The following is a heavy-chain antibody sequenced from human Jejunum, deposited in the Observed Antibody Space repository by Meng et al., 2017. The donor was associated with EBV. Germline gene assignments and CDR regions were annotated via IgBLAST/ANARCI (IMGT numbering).Heavy chain of an antibody. CDR1: GGSSRSSGYY. CDR3: ARAGYCSSTTCPRWFDP. V-gene: IGHV4-39*07. Sequence: QVQLQGSGPGLVEASETLSLTCVVSGGSSRSSGYYWGWIRQPPGKGLQWIGSIYDSGTTYYNPSLRSRVTISVDTSKNQFSLKLNSVTAADTAVYYCARAGYCSSTTCPRWFDPWGQGTLVTVSS. D-gene: IGHD2-2*01. J-gene: IGHJ5*02. CDR2: IYDSGTT.